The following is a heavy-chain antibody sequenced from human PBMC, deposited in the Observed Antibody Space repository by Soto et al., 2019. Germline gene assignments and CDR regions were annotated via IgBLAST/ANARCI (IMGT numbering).Heavy chain of an antibody. J-gene: IGHJ4*02. CDR1: GFTFSSYG. D-gene: IGHD2-2*03. Sequence: GGSLILSCAASGFTFSSYGMHWVRQAPGKGLEWVAVIWYDGSNKYYADSVKGRFTISRDNSKNTLYLQMNSLRAEDTAVYYCARDPGYCSSTSCYVGYYFDYWGQGTLVTVSS. CDR2: IWYDGSNK. CDR3: ARDPGYCSSTSCYVGYYFDY. V-gene: IGHV3-33*01.